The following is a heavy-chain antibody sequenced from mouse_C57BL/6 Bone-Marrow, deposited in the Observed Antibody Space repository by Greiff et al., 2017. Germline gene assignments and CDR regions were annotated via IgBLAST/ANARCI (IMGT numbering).Heavy chain of an antibody. D-gene: IGHD3-2*02. CDR2: INPSSGYT. CDR1: GYTFTSYW. J-gene: IGHJ3*01. V-gene: IGHV1-7*01. Sequence: VQVVESGAELAKPGASVKLSCKASGYTFTSYWMHWVKQRPGQGLEWIGYINPSSGYTKYNQKFKDKATLTADKSSSTAYMQLSSLTSEDSAVYYCAKTAQAWEFAYWGQGTLVTVSA. CDR3: AKTAQAWEFAY.